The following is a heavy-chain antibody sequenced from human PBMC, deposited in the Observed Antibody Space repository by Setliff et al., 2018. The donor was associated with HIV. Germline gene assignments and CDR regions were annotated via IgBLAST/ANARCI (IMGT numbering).Heavy chain of an antibody. CDR2: VSYSGTT. D-gene: IGHD5-12*01. V-gene: IGHV4-39*01. CDR3: ARHQSGYNFSPFDN. J-gene: IGHJ4*02. Sequence: TLSLTCTVSSGPFSSRHYWGWIRQSPGKGLEWIGGVSYSGTTYYNPSLRSRVTLSVDTSKNQFSLILSSVTAADTATYYCARHQSGYNFSPFDNWGLGSLVTVSS. CDR1: SGPFSSRHY.